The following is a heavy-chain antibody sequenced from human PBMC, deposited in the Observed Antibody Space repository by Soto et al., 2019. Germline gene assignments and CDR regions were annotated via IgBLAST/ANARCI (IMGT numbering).Heavy chain of an antibody. Sequence: SETLSLTCSVSGDSMSSGAYYWSWIRQHPGKGLEWIAYIYHSGDTHYNPSLRSRITISVDTSKNQFSLKLSSVTAADTAVYYCARSPYYSNFDYWGQGTLVTVSS. D-gene: IGHD4-4*01. J-gene: IGHJ4*02. CDR1: GDSMSSGAYY. CDR3: ARSPYYSNFDY. CDR2: IYHSGDT. V-gene: IGHV4-31*03.